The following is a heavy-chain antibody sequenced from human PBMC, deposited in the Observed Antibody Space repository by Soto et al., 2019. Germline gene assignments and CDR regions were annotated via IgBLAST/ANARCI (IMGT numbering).Heavy chain of an antibody. CDR3: ASNPSSSWSYSLDWYFDL. D-gene: IGHD1-26*01. CDR2: IYYRGST. Sequence: QVQLQESGPGLVKPSETLSLTCTVSGGSISSYYWSWIRQPPGKGLEWIGYIYYRGSTNYNPSLTSRVTISVDTSKNQFSRKLSSVTAADTAVYYCASNPSSSWSYSLDWYFDLWGRGTLVTVSS. CDR1: GGSISSYY. J-gene: IGHJ2*01. V-gene: IGHV4-59*01.